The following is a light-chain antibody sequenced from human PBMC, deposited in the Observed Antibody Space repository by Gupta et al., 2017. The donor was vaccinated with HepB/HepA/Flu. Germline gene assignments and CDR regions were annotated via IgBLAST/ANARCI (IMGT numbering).Light chain of an antibody. J-gene: IGLJ1*01. CDR3: AAWDNSLSAEV. CDR1: SSNVGRDN. Sequence: QPVLTQPPSASGTPGQRVAISCSGSSSNVGRDNVYWYRQLPGTAPKLLIYNDDRRPSGVPDRFSGSKSGNSASLAISGLRSEDEADYYCAAWDNSLSAEVFGTGTRLTVL. V-gene: IGLV1-47*02. CDR2: NDD.